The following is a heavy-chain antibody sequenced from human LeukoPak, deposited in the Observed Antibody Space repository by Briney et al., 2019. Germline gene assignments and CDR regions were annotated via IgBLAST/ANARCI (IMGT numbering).Heavy chain of an antibody. CDR1: GGSISSYY. V-gene: IGHV4-4*07. J-gene: IGHJ6*02. Sequence: SETLSLTCTVSGGSISSYYWSWIRQPAGKGLEWIGRIYTSGSTNYNPSLKSRVTMSVDTSKNQFSLKLSSVTAADTAVYYCARDKQQLVWGYYYYGMDVWGQGTTVTVS. CDR2: IYTSGST. D-gene: IGHD6-13*01. CDR3: ARDKQQLVWGYYYYGMDV.